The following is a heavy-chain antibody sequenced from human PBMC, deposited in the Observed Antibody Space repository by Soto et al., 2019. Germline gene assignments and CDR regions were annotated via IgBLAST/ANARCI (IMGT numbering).Heavy chain of an antibody. CDR1: GGSISSYY. CDR2: IYYSVTT. J-gene: IGHJ4*02. CDR3: ARGPTYYYDSSGYYLFDY. V-gene: IGHV4-59*01. D-gene: IGHD3-22*01. Sequence: SETLSLTCTVSGGSISSYYWSWIRQPPGKGLEWIGYIYYSVTTNYNPSLKSRVTISVDTSKNQFSLKLSSVTAADTAVYYCARGPTYYYDSSGYYLFDYWGQGTLVTVS.